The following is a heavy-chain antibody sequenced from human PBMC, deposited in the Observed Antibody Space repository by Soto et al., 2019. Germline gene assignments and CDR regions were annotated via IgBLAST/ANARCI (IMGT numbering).Heavy chain of an antibody. CDR3: ARESGDNWDYEAY. J-gene: IGHJ4*02. CDR1: GGSITSYR. CDR2: INTSGNT. Sequence: QVQLQESGPGLVKPLETLSLTCTVSGGSITSYRWSWIRQSAGKGLEWIGRINTSGNTHYNPSLKRRVTVSIDTSRNQFFLTVNSVTAADSAVYYCARESGDNWDYEAYWGQGTPVTVSS. V-gene: IGHV4-4*07. D-gene: IGHD1-7*01.